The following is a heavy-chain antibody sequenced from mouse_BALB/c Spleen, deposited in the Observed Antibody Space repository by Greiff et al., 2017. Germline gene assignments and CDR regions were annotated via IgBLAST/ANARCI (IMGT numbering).Heavy chain of an antibody. CDR3: ARWDRDYFDY. CDR2: IDPSDSET. J-gene: IGHJ2*01. V-gene: IGHV1S126*01. D-gene: IGHD3-3*01. CDR1: GYSFTSYW. Sequence: VKLMESGPQLVRPGASVKISCKASGYSFTSYWMHWVKQRPGQGLEWIGMIDPSDSETRLNQKFKDKATLTVDKSSSTAYMQLSSPTSEDSAVYYCARWDRDYFDYWGQGTTLTVSS.